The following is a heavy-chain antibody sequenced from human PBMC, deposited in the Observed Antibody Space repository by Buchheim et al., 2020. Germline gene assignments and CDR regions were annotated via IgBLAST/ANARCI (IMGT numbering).Heavy chain of an antibody. V-gene: IGHV3-7*01. CDR3: ARDDPYDFWSGNYYYYYGMDV. CDR2: IKQDGSEK. Sequence: EVQLVESGGGLVQPGGSLRLSCAASGFTFSSYWMSWVRQAPGKGLEWVANIKQDGSEKYYVDSVKGRFTISRDNAKNSLYLQMNSLRAEDTAMYYCARDDPYDFWSGNYYYYYGMDVWGQGTT. D-gene: IGHD3-3*01. CDR1: GFTFSSYW. J-gene: IGHJ6*02.